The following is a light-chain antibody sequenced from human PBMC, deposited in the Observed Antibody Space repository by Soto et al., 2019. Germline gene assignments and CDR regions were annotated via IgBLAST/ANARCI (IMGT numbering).Light chain of an antibody. CDR1: SSDVGRYNY. CDR3: SSYADSNSLV. J-gene: IGLJ2*01. V-gene: IGLV2-8*01. CDR2: EAN. Sequence: QSVLTQPPSASGSPGQSVTISCTGTSSDVGRYNYVSWYQHHPGKAPKLMIHEANKRPSGVPDRFSGSKSGNTASLTVSGLQAEDEADYYCSSYADSNSLVFGGGTKLTVL.